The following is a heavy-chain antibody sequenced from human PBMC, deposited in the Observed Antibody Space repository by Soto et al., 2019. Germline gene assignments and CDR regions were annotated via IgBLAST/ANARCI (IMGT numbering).Heavy chain of an antibody. Sequence: QVQLVQSGAEVKKPGSSVKVSCKASGGTFSSYAISWVRQAPGQGLEWMGGIIPIFGTANYAQKFQGRVTITAVESARTAYMELSSLSSEDTAVYYCARGWDLVGATRYWGQGTLVTVSS. CDR2: IIPIFGTA. CDR1: GGTFSSYA. J-gene: IGHJ4*02. CDR3: ARGWDLVGATRY. D-gene: IGHD1-26*01. V-gene: IGHV1-69*12.